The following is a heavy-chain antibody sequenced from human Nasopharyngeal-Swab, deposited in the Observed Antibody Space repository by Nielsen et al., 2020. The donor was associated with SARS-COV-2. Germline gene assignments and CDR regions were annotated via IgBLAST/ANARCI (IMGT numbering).Heavy chain of an antibody. D-gene: IGHD5-18*01. CDR2: ITWNSGSM. Sequence: GGSLRLSCAASGFSFADYAMHWVRQAPGKGLEWVSTITWNSGSMGYADSVKGRFTISRDNSKNTLYLQMNSLRAEDTAVYYCARAGGGYSYADYWGQGTLVTVSS. J-gene: IGHJ4*02. CDR3: ARAGGGYSYADY. V-gene: IGHV3-9*01. CDR1: GFSFADYA.